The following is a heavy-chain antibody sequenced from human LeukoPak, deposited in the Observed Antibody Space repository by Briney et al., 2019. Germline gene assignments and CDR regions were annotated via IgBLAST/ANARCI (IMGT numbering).Heavy chain of an antibody. D-gene: IGHD4-17*01. CDR3: ARINYGDYESYYGMDV. V-gene: IGHV4-59*01. CDR2: IYYGGST. J-gene: IGHJ6*04. CDR1: GGAISSYS. Sequence: PSETLSLTCTVSGGAISSYSWSWVRQPPAKGLQWIADIYYGGSTKYNPSLKSRVTISVDRAKNQFSLKLNSVIAADTAMYYCARINYGDYESYYGMDVWGKGTTVTVSS.